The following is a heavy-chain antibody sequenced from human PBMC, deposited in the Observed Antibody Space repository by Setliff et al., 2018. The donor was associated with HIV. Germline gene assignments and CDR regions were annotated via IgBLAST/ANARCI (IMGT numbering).Heavy chain of an antibody. CDR2: IIPMFGTT. CDR3: ARGRWLQSFDY. V-gene: IGHV1-69*13. Sequence: GASVKVSCKVSGGSFSSFAISWVRQAPGHGLEWMGGIIPMFGTTNYAQKLQGRVTLSADESTSTACMQLSSLTSEDTAVYYCARGRWLQSFDYWGQGTLVTSPQ. J-gene: IGHJ4*02. CDR1: GGSFSSFA. D-gene: IGHD5-12*01.